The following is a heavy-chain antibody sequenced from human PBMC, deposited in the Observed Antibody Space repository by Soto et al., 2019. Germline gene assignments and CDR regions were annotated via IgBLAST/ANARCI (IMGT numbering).Heavy chain of an antibody. V-gene: IGHV1-46*01. CDR3: ASGYYYDSSGYYPYYYYGMDV. CDR2: INHSGGST. J-gene: IGHJ6*02. CDR1: GYTFTSYY. D-gene: IGHD3-22*01. Sequence: QVQLVQSGAEVKKPGASVKVSCKASGYTFTSYYMHWVRQAPGQGLEWMGIINHSGGSTSYAQKFQGRVTMTRDTSTSTVYMELSSLRSEDTAVYYCASGYYYDSSGYYPYYYYGMDVWGQGTTVTVSS.